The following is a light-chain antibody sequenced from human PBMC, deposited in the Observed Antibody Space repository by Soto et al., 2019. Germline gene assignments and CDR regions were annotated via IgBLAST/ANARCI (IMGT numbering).Light chain of an antibody. CDR3: QQLNSYPPE. CDR1: QAISRY. CDR2: AAT. J-gene: IGKJ1*01. V-gene: IGKV1-9*01. Sequence: QLTQSPSSLSASIGDRVTITCRATQAISRYLAWYQQKPGAAPKLLIYAATTLQSGVPSRLSGGASGTEFTLTINGLQSDDFATYYCQQLNSYPPEFGQGTKVEIK.